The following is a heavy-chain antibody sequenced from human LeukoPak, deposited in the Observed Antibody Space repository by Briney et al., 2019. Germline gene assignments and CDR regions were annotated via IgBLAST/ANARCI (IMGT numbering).Heavy chain of an antibody. J-gene: IGHJ4*02. V-gene: IGHV3-33*01. CDR3: ARDAYGSYFDY. CDR1: GFTFSSYG. CDR2: IWYDGSNK. Sequence: GGSLRLSCAASGFTFSSYGMHWVRQAPGKGLEWVAVIWYDGSNKYYADSVKGRFTISRDNSKNTLYLQMSSLRAEDTAVYYCARDAYGSYFDYWGQGTLVTVSS. D-gene: IGHD3-10*01.